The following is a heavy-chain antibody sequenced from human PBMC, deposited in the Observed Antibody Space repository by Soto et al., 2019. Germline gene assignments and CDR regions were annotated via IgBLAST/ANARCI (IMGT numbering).Heavy chain of an antibody. J-gene: IGHJ6*02. D-gene: IGHD3-22*01. CDR3: ARHVDFFYDSIGSVTLAPVMDA. CDR1: GGSISSSSYY. CDR2: IYYSGST. Sequence: SETLSLTCTVSGGSISSSSYYWGWIRQPPGKGLEWIGSIYYSGSTYYNPSLKSRVTISVDTSKNQFSLKLSSVTAADTAVYYSARHVDFFYDSIGSVTLAPVMDASGQGT. V-gene: IGHV4-39*01.